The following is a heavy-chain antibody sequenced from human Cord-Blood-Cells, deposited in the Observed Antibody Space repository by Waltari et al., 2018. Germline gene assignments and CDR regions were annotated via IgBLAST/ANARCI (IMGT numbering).Heavy chain of an antibody. Sequence: QVQLQESGPGLVKPSETLSLTCAVSGYSISSGYYWGWVRQPPGKGLEWIGSIYHSGRTYYNPSLKSRVTISVDTSKNQFSLKLSSVTAADTAVYYCASSRWGLLFDYWGQGTLVTVSS. V-gene: IGHV4-38-2*01. J-gene: IGHJ4*02. CDR1: GYSISSGYY. D-gene: IGHD2-21*01. CDR2: IYHSGRT. CDR3: ASSRWGLLFDY.